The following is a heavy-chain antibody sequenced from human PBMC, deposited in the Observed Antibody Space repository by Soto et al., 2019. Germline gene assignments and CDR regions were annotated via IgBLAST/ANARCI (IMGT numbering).Heavy chain of an antibody. V-gene: IGHV3-23*01. J-gene: IGHJ4*02. Sequence: SLRLSCAASGFTFSSYAMSWVRQAPGKGLEWVSAISGSGGSTYYADSVKGRFTISRDNSKKTLYLQMNSLRAEDTAVYYCAKGPVGYCSGGSCYVFDYWGQGTLVTVSS. D-gene: IGHD2-15*01. CDR3: AKGPVGYCSGGSCYVFDY. CDR2: ISGSGGST. CDR1: GFTFSSYA.